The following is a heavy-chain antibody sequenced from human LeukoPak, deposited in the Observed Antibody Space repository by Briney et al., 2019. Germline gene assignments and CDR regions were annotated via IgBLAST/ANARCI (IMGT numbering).Heavy chain of an antibody. CDR1: GFTVSSNY. CDR2: IYSGGST. CDR3: ARDVLSGRWSGSYNY. J-gene: IGHJ4*02. Sequence: HPGGSLRLSCAASGFTVSSNYMSWVRQAPGKGLEWVSVIYSGGSTYYADSVKGRFTISRDNSKNTLYLQMNSLRAEDTAAYYCARDVLSGRWSGSYNYWSQGTLVTVSS. V-gene: IGHV3-53*01. D-gene: IGHD1-26*01.